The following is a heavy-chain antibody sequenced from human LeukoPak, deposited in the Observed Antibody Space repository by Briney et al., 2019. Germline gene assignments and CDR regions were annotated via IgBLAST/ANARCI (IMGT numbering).Heavy chain of an antibody. CDR1: GYSISSGYY. CDR2: INHSGST. V-gene: IGHV4-34*01. J-gene: IGHJ4*02. D-gene: IGHD1-26*01. Sequence: PSETLSLTCAVSGYSISSGYYWSWIRQPPGKGLEWIGEINHSGSTNYNPSLKSRVTISVDTSKNQFSLKLSSVTAADTAVYYCARGHIDSGSYRPTLFDYWGQGTLVTVSS. CDR3: ARGHIDSGSYRPTLFDY.